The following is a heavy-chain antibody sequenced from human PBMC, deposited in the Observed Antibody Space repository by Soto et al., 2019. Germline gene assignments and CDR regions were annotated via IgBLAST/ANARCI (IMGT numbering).Heavy chain of an antibody. D-gene: IGHD4-17*01. CDR1: GFTFSSHS. CDR2: ISSSSTYI. Sequence: GSLRLSCSASGFTFSSHSMNWVRQAPGRGLEWVSSISSSSTYIYYADSVKGRFTISRDNAKNSLYLQMNSLRAEDTAVYYCAHGDYLNFDYWGQGTLVTVSS. CDR3: AHGDYLNFDY. J-gene: IGHJ4*02. V-gene: IGHV3-21*01.